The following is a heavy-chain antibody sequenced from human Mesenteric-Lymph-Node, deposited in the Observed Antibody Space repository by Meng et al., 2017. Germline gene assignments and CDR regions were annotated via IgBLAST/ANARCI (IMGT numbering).Heavy chain of an antibody. V-gene: IGHV1-3*01. CDR2: VNAASGNT. CDR1: GYSFTTYG. D-gene: IGHD2-21*02. Sequence: QVQLVQSGAEVKNPGASVKVSCKTSGYSFTTYGIHWVRQAPGQSLEWMGWVNAASGNTRYSQKFQDRVTINRDTSASSAYMEVSSLRSEDTAVYYCAKSSLHAGTLYFDSWGHGTLVTSPQ. CDR3: AKSSLHAGTLYFDS. J-gene: IGHJ4*01.